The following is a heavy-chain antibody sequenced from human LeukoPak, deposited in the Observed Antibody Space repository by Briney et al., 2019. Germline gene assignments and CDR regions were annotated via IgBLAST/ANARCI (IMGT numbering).Heavy chain of an antibody. CDR3: ARTDTITIFGVVISEYFQH. D-gene: IGHD3-3*01. CDR1: GGTFSSYA. V-gene: IGHV1-69*01. CDR2: IIPIFGTA. J-gene: IGHJ1*01. Sequence: SVKVSCEASGGTFSSYAISWVRQAPGQGLEWMGGIIPIFGTANYAQKFQGRVTITADESTSTAYMELSSLRSEDTAVYYCARTDTITIFGVVISEYFQHWGQGTLVTVSS.